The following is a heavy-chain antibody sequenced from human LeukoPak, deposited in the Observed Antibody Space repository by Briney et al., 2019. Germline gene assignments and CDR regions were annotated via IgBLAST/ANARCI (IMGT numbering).Heavy chain of an antibody. J-gene: IGHJ4*02. V-gene: IGHV3-21*03. D-gene: IGHD1-7*01. CDR1: GFTFSSYS. CDR3: TTNWNYYPDY. Sequence: GGSLRLSCAASGFTFSSYSMNWVRQAPGKGLEWVSSISSSSSYVYYADSVKGRFTISRDNAKNSLYLQMNSLKTEDTAVYYCTTNWNYYPDYWGQGTLVTVSS. CDR2: ISSSSSYV.